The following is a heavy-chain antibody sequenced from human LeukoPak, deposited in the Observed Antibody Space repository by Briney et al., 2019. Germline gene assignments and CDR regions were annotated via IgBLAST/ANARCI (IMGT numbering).Heavy chain of an antibody. D-gene: IGHD3-10*01. Sequence: GGSLRLSCVASGFTFSTYGMSWVRQAPGKGLEWVSAISGSGGSTYYADSVKGRFTISRDNSKNTLYLQMNSLRAEDTAVYYCAREATYYYGSGPHWGQGTLVTASS. CDR1: GFTFSTYG. CDR3: AREATYYYGSGPH. V-gene: IGHV3-23*01. J-gene: IGHJ4*02. CDR2: ISGSGGST.